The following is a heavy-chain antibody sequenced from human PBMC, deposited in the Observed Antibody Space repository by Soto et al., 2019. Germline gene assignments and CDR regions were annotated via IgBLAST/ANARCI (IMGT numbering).Heavy chain of an antibody. CDR1: GFTVSSSY. D-gene: IGHD2-2*02. J-gene: IGHJ4*02. CDR3: ARETVPPSYHYYDC. V-gene: IGHV3-53*02. Sequence: EVQLVETGGGLIQPGGSLRLSCAASGFTVSSSYMSWVRQAPGRGLEWVSTIFSGGTKHYADSVQGRFTISRDSSKNTLFLQLNSLRAEDTAIYYCARETVPPSYHYYDCWGQGTQVTVSS. CDR2: IFSGGTK.